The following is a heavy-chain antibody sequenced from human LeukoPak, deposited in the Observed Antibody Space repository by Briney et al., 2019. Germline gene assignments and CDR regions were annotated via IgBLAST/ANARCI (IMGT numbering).Heavy chain of an antibody. CDR2: INHSGST. Sequence: SETLSLTFAVYGGSFSGYYWSWIRQPPGKGLEWIGEINHSGSTNYNPSLKSRVTISVDTSKNQFSLKLSSVTAADTAVYYCARSRYYDFWTGYRVYEGGAYYYGMDVWGQGTTVTVSS. J-gene: IGHJ6*02. V-gene: IGHV4-34*01. D-gene: IGHD3-3*01. CDR1: GGSFSGYY. CDR3: ARSRYYDFWTGYRVYEGGAYYYGMDV.